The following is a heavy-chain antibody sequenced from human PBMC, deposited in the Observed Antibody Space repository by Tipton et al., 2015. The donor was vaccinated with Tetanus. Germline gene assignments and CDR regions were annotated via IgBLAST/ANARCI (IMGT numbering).Heavy chain of an antibody. CDR1: GGSFSYSY. D-gene: IGHD6-19*01. CDR2: ISHRGST. J-gene: IGHJ1*01. Sequence: TLSLTCAFYGGSFSYSYWNWLRPPPGEGLGGIGEISHRGSTNYNPPLKSRVTISIDTSKNQLSPRLNSVTAADTAVYYCARGGSDWSWYLQHWGQGTLVTVSS. CDR3: ARGGSDWSWYLQH. V-gene: IGHV4-34*01.